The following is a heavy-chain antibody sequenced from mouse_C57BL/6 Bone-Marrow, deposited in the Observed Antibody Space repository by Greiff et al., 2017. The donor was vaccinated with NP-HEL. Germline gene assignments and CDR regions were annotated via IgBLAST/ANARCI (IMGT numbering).Heavy chain of an antibody. J-gene: IGHJ1*03. CDR1: GYTFTSYW. D-gene: IGHD4-1*01. CDR3: ARRELAWYFDV. V-gene: IGHV1-52*01. Sequence: QVQLQQSGAELVRPGSSVKLSCKASGYTFTSYWMHWVKQRPIQGLEWIGNIDPSDSETHYNQKFKDKATLTVDKSSSTAYMQLSSLTSEDSAVYYCARRELAWYFDVWGTGTTVTVSS. CDR2: IDPSDSET.